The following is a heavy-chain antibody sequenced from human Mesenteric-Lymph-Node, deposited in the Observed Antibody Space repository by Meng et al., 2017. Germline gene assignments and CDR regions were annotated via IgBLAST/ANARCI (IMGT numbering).Heavy chain of an antibody. CDR1: GFTFSNYD. V-gene: IGHV3-11*04. CDR2: ISSSGNTI. J-gene: IGHJ4*02. Sequence: GGSLRLSCAASGFTFSNYDMSWIRQAPGKGLEWVSYISSSGNTIHYADSVKGRFTISRDNSKNSLYLQMNSLRAEDTAVYYCAGDRGGNGCYVIYWGLGNLVTVSS. CDR3: AGDRGGNGCYVIY. D-gene: IGHD6-19*01.